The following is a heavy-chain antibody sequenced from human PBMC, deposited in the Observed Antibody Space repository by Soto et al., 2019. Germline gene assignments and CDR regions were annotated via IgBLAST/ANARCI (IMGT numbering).Heavy chain of an antibody. CDR3: TRDIFRTITTIDY. CDR1: GFDFHDHA. V-gene: IGHV3-9*01. CDR2: ISWSGGYI. Sequence: EVQLVESGGGLAQPGRSLRLSCAASGFDFHDHAMNWVRQAPGKGLEWVAGISWSGGYIGYADSVKGRFTISRDNAKNSLYLQMSSLRPDDTALYYCTRDIFRTITTIDYWGQGTLVTVSS. D-gene: IGHD2-21*01. J-gene: IGHJ4*02.